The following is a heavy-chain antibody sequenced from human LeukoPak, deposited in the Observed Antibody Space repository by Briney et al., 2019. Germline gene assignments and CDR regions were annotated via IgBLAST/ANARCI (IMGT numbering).Heavy chain of an antibody. V-gene: IGHV4-39*07. Sequence: SETLSLTCTVSGGSISSSSYYWGWIRQPPGKGLEWIGSIYYSGSTYYNPSLKSRVTISVDTSKNQFSLKLSSVTTADTAVYYCARDRSGSYYRARYFDYWGQGTLVTVSS. CDR1: GGSISSSSYY. D-gene: IGHD1-26*01. CDR2: IYYSGST. J-gene: IGHJ4*02. CDR3: ARDRSGSYYRARYFDY.